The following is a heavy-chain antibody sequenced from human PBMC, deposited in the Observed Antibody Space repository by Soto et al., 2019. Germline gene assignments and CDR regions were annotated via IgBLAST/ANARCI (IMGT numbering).Heavy chain of an antibody. CDR2: IYYSGST. V-gene: IGHV4-30-4*01. J-gene: IGHJ4*02. CDR1: GGSISSGDYY. D-gene: IGHD6-6*01. CDR3: ARVRRYSSSFFDY. Sequence: PSETLSLTCTVSGGSISSGDYYWSWIRQPPGKGLEWIGYIYYSGSTYYNPSLKSRVTISVGTSKNQFSLKLSSVTAADTAVYYCARVRRYSSSFFDYWGQGTLVTVSS.